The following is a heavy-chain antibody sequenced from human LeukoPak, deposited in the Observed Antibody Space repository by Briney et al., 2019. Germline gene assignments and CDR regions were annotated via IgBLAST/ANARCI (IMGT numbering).Heavy chain of an antibody. D-gene: IGHD2-2*01. CDR2: IIPIFGTA. Sequence: ASVKVSCKASGGTFSSYAISWVRQAPGQGLEWMGGIIPIFGTANYAQKFQGRVTITADESTSTAYMELSSLRSEDTAVYYCARGPDIVVVPAADYYYYYMDVWGKGTTVTVSS. V-gene: IGHV1-69*13. CDR1: GGTFSSYA. CDR3: ARGPDIVVVPAADYYYYYMDV. J-gene: IGHJ6*03.